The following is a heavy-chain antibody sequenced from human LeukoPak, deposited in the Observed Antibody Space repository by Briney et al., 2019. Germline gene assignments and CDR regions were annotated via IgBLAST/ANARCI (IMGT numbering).Heavy chain of an antibody. CDR1: GSTFSNYG. CDR3: AKGDYYDNSGYYLRTGFDS. D-gene: IGHD3-22*01. V-gene: IGHV3-30*02. Sequence: GGSLRLSCAASGSTFSNYGMHWVRQAPGKGLEWVAFIRYDGSNKYYADSVKGRFTISRDNSKKTLYLQMNSLRAEDTAVYYCAKGDYYDNSGYYLRTGFDSWGQGTLVTVSS. CDR2: IRYDGSNK. J-gene: IGHJ5*01.